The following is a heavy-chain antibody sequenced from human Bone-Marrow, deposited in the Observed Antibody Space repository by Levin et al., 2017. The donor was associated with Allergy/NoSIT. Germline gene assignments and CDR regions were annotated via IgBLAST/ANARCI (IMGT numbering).Heavy chain of an antibody. CDR2: TYYRSTCSN. D-gene: IGHD4-11*01. CDR3: ARGKDSTFDY. Sequence: SQTLSLTCAISGDRLSSTGVAWNWIRQSPSRGLEWLGRTYYRSTCSNDYALSVKSRITINRDTSKNHFSLQLDSVTPEDTAVYYCARGKDSTFDYWGQGSLVSVSS. J-gene: IGHJ4*02. V-gene: IGHV6-1*01. CDR1: GDRLSSTGVA.